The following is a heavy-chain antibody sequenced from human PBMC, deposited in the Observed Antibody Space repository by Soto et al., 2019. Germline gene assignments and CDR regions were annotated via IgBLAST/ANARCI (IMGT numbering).Heavy chain of an antibody. CDR2: INHSGST. J-gene: IGHJ5*02. CDR1: GGSFSGYY. D-gene: IGHD5-12*01. Sequence: SETLSLTCAVYGGSFSGYYWSWIRQPPGKGLEWIGEINHSGSTNYNPSLKSRVTISVDTSKNQFSLKLSSVTAADTAVYYCARGGYVYWFDPWGQGTLVTVSS. V-gene: IGHV4-34*01. CDR3: ARGGYVYWFDP.